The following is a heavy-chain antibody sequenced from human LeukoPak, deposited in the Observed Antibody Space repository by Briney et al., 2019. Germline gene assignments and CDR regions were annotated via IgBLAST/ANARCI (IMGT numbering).Heavy chain of an antibody. D-gene: IGHD6-19*01. Sequence: SQTLSLTCTVSGGSISSGGYYWSWIRQHPGKGLEWIGYIYYSGSTYYNPSLKSRVTISLDRSKNHFSLKLRSVTAADTAVYYCATDSSGYQSMDVWGQGTTVTVSS. CDR1: GGSISSGGYY. CDR2: IYYSGST. CDR3: ATDSSGYQSMDV. J-gene: IGHJ6*02. V-gene: IGHV4-31*03.